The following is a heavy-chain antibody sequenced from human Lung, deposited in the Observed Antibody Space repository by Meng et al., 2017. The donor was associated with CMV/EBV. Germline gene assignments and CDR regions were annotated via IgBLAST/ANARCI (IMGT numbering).Heavy chain of an antibody. V-gene: IGHV4-34*01. CDR2: INHGGSA. D-gene: IGHD3-16*01. J-gene: IGHJ3*02. CDR3: ARRRRWSLVRLGAFDM. CDR1: GDSFSGYY. Sequence: SXTXSLXCAFHGDSFSGYYWSWIRQPPGQGLEWIGEINHGGSANYNSSLQTRLNISIDTPKNQFSLEMRSVTAADTAVYYCARRRRWSLVRLGAFDMWGQGTXVNVAS.